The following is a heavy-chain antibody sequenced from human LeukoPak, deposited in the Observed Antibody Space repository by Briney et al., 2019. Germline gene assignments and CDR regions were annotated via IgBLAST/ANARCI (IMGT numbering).Heavy chain of an antibody. Sequence: PGGSLRLSCAASGFTFSSYGMHWVRQAPGKGLEWVAFIRYDGSNKYYADSVKGRFTISRDNSTNTLYLQMYSLRAEDTAVYYCAKDLPSRYDSSGYYYPALGYWGQGTLVTVSS. V-gene: IGHV3-30*02. J-gene: IGHJ4*02. CDR2: IRYDGSNK. CDR1: GFTFSSYG. CDR3: AKDLPSRYDSSGYYYPALGY. D-gene: IGHD3-22*01.